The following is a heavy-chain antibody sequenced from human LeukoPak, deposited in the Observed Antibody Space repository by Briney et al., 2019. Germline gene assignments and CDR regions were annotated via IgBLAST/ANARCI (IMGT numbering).Heavy chain of an antibody. V-gene: IGHV4-59*08. D-gene: IGHD2-2*01. CDR2: IYYSGST. CDR1: GGSISSYY. Sequence: SETLSLTCTVSGGSISSYYWSWIRQPPGKGLEWIGYIYYSGSTNYNPSLKSRVTISVDTSKNQFSLKLSSVTAADTAVYYCARAVVVPAANRQVVWFDPWGQGTLVTVSS. CDR3: ARAVVVPAANRQVVWFDP. J-gene: IGHJ5*02.